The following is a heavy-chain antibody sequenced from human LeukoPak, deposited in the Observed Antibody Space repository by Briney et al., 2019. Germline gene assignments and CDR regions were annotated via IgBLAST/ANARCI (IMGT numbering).Heavy chain of an antibody. CDR1: GGPISSYY. CDR2: IYYSGST. Sequence: SETLSLTCTVSGGPISSYYWSWIRQPPGKGLEWIGYIYYSGSTNYNPSLKSRVTISVDTSKHQFSLKLSSVTAADTAVYYCARQREDYYGSGSRNWFDPWGQGTLVTVSS. CDR3: ARQREDYYGSGSRNWFDP. D-gene: IGHD3-10*01. V-gene: IGHV4-59*08. J-gene: IGHJ5*02.